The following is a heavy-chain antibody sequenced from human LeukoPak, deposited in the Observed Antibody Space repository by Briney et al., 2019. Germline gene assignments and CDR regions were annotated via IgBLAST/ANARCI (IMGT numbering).Heavy chain of an antibody. J-gene: IGHJ4*02. V-gene: IGHV1-3*01. CDR1: GYSFPHYG. Sequence: ASVKVSCKASGYSFPHYGVQWVRQAPGQTLEWMGWINAGNGDDTKYSQKFQARLTMTTDTSATTVYMELNSLRSEDTAVYYCARSGSNWSCDSWGQGTLVTVSS. CDR2: INAGNGDDT. D-gene: IGHD6-13*01. CDR3: ARSGSNWSCDS.